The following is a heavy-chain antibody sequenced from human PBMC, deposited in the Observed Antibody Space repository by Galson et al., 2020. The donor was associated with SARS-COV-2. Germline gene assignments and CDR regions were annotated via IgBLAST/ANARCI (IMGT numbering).Heavy chain of an antibody. V-gene: IGHV1-8*01. CDR2: MNPNNGEK. Sequence: ASVKVSCKASGYTFSNYDINWVRQASGQGLEWMGWMNPNNGEKLHSRFFRGRVTMTRDASLNTAYMELSDLTSEDTAVYYCVRGDTWIHWGQGTLVTVSA. CDR3: VRGDTWIH. CDR1: GYTFSNYD. D-gene: IGHD1-1*01. J-gene: IGHJ4*02.